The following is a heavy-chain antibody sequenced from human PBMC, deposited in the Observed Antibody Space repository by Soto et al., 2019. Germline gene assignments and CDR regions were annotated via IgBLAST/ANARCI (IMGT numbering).Heavy chain of an antibody. Sequence: QVQLQQSGPGLVKPSETLSLTCSVSSGPTSSHNWGWIRQTPGRGLEWIGYVYSTGGTPYNPSLNSRVTMSAATSTTHISLTLTSVTAADTAVYYCVRQGIGNLHGLVDVWGQGTTVRVSS. D-gene: IGHD1-1*01. J-gene: IGHJ6*02. CDR1: SGPTSSHN. V-gene: IGHV4-59*08. CDR3: VRQGIGNLHGLVDV. CDR2: VYSTGGT.